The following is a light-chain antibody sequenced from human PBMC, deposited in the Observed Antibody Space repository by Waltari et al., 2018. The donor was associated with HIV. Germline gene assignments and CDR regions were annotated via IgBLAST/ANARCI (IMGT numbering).Light chain of an antibody. CDR3: AAWDDSLSGYV. Sequence: QPVLTQPPSASGTPGQRVPTSCSGSSSNIGDNYVYWYQQLPDTAPKLLIYRSNQRPSGVPDRFSGSKSDTSASLAISGLRSDDEADYYCAAWDDSLSGYVFGTGTKVTVL. V-gene: IGLV1-47*01. CDR2: RSN. J-gene: IGLJ1*01. CDR1: SSNIGDNY.